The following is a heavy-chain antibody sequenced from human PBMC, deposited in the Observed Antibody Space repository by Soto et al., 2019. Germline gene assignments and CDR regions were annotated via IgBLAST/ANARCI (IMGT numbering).Heavy chain of an antibody. CDR3: ARDHADPYNWFDP. CDR2: IYYSGST. Sequence: SETLSLTCTVSGGSISSGGYYWSWIRQHPGKGLEWIGYIYYSGSTYYNPSLKSRVTISVDTSKNQFSLKLSSVTAADTAVYYCARDHADPYNWFDPWGQGTLVTVSS. CDR1: GGSISSGGYY. J-gene: IGHJ5*02. V-gene: IGHV4-31*03.